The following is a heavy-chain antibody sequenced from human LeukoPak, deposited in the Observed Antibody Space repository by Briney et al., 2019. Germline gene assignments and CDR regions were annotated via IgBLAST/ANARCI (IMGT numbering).Heavy chain of an antibody. CDR1: GFTFSSYS. CDR3: ARAYGIETFDP. V-gene: IGHV3-21*01. J-gene: IGHJ5*02. CDR2: ISSSSSYI. Sequence: GGSLRLSCAASGFTFSSYSMNWVRQAPGKGLEWVSSISSSSSYIYYADSVKGRFTISRDNAKNSLYLQMNGLRAEDTAVYYCARAYGIETFDPWGQGTLVTVSS. D-gene: IGHD1-26*01.